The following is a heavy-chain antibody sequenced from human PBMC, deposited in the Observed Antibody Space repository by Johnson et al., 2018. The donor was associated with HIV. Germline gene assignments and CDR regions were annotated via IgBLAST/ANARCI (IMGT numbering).Heavy chain of an antibody. CDR1: GFSFSSYG. V-gene: IGHV3-23*04. CDR2: ISGSGGST. D-gene: IGHD3-10*01. J-gene: IGHJ3*02. Sequence: VQLVESGGGVVQPGGSLRLSCEASGFSFSSYGMSWVRQAPGKGLEWVSAISGSGGSTYYADSVKGRFTISRDNSKNTLYLQMNRLRAEDTAVYYCAKSPMVRGSEGAFDIWGQGTMVTVSS. CDR3: AKSPMVRGSEGAFDI.